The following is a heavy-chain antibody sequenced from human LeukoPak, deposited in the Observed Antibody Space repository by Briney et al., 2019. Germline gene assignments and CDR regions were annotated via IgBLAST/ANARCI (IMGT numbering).Heavy chain of an antibody. J-gene: IGHJ1*01. CDR3: AKHDASGDNADC. CDR1: GASISSSSYY. CDR2: IYHSGST. Sequence: SETLSLTSTVSGASISSSSYYWGWIRQPPGKGLEWIGSIYHSGSTYFNPSLKSRVTMFADTSKNQFSLRLSTVTAGDTATYYYAKHDASGDNADCWGQGTLVTVFS. D-gene: IGHD4-23*01. V-gene: IGHV4-39*01.